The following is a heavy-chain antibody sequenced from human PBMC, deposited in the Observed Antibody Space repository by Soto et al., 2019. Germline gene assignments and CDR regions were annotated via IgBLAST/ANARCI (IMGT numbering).Heavy chain of an antibody. CDR2: ISYDGSNK. V-gene: IGHV3-30-3*01. J-gene: IGHJ4*02. CDR3: ARDFNGAYSYDLCDY. CDR1: GFTFSSYA. Sequence: PGGSLRLSCAASGFTFSSYAMHWVRQAPGKWLEWVAVISYDGSNKYYADSVKGRFTISRDNSKNTLYLQMNSLRAEDTAVYYCARDFNGAYSYDLCDYCGQGXLVT. D-gene: IGHD5-18*01.